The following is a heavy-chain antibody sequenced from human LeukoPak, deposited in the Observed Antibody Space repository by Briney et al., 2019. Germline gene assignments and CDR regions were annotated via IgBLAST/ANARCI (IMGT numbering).Heavy chain of an antibody. Sequence: PSETLSLTCTVSGGSISSGSYYWSWIRQPAGKGLEWIGRIYSSGRSTNYNPSLKSRVTISVDTSKNQFSLKLSSVTAADTAVYYCARDYDVLTAYPPTQLFDPWGQGTLVTVSS. CDR3: ARDYDVLTAYPPTQLFDP. D-gene: IGHD3-9*01. CDR2: IYSSGRST. J-gene: IGHJ5*02. CDR1: GGSISSGSYY. V-gene: IGHV4-61*02.